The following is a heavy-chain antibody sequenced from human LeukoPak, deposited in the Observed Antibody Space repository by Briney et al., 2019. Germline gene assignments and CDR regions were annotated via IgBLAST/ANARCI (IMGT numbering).Heavy chain of an antibody. D-gene: IGHD5-18*01. V-gene: IGHV1-46*01. CDR1: GGTFSSYA. Sequence: ASVKVSCKASGGTFSSYAISWVRQAPGQGLEWMGLINPSGGRTNYAQKFQGRVTMTRDMSTSTVYMELSSLRSEDTAMYYCTRALPHRRLMDTTMEQHWFDPWGQGTLATVSS. CDR2: INPSGGRT. CDR3: TRALPHRRLMDTTMEQHWFDP. J-gene: IGHJ5*02.